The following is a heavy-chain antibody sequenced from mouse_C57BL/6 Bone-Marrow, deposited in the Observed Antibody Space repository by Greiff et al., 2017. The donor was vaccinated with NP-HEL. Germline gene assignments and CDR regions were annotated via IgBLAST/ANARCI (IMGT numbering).Heavy chain of an antibody. D-gene: IGHD1-1*01. J-gene: IGHJ1*03. CDR1: GYTFTSYG. CDR3: ARKERYYGSSLQYIDV. Sequence: QVQLQQSGAELARPGASVKLSCKASGYTFTSYGISWVKQRTGQGLEWIGEIYPRSGNTYYNEKFKGKATLTADKASSTAYMELRSLISEDYAVYYCARKERYYGSSLQYIDVWGTGTTVTVSS. CDR2: IYPRSGNT. V-gene: IGHV1-81*01.